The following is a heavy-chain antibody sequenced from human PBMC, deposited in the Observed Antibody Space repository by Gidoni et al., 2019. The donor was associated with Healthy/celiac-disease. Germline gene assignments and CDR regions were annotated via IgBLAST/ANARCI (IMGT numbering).Heavy chain of an antibody. CDR3: TTDGVATIGGFDY. Sequence: EVQLVESGGGLVKPGGSLRLSCAASGFTFSNAWMSWVRQAPGKGLEWVGRIKSKTDGGTTDYAAPVKGRFTISRDDSKNTLYLQMNSLKTEDTAVYYCTTDGVATIGGFDYWGQGTLVTVSS. J-gene: IGHJ4*02. CDR2: IKSKTDGGTT. D-gene: IGHD5-12*01. V-gene: IGHV3-15*01. CDR1: GFTFSNAW.